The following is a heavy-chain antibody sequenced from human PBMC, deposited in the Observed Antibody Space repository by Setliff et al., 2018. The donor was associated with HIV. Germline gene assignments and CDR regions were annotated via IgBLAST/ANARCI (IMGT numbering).Heavy chain of an antibody. CDR1: GFTFDDYG. V-gene: IGHV3-20*04. Sequence: PGGSLRLSCAASGFTFDDYGMSWVRQAPGKGLEWVSGINWNGGSTGYVDSVKGRFTISRDNSKNTLYLQMNSLRAEDTAVYYCAKDRYYDSSGSPFDYWGQGTLVTVSS. J-gene: IGHJ4*02. CDR3: AKDRYYDSSGSPFDY. CDR2: INWNGGST. D-gene: IGHD3-22*01.